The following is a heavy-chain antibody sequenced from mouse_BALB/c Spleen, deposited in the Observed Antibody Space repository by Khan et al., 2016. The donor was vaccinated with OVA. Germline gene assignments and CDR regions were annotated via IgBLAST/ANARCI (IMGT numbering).Heavy chain of an antibody. V-gene: IGHV1-4*01. Sequence: QVQLKQSGAELARPGASVKMSCTASGYTFTSYRIHWIKQRPGQGLEWIGYINPSSGYTNYNQTFKDKATLTTDKSSTTAYLQMSSMTSEDSATYNYERDRAYHSNDGGFAYWGQGTLVTVSA. D-gene: IGHD2-5*01. CDR2: INPSSGYT. J-gene: IGHJ3*01. CDR1: GYTFTSYR. CDR3: ERDRAYHSNDGGFAY.